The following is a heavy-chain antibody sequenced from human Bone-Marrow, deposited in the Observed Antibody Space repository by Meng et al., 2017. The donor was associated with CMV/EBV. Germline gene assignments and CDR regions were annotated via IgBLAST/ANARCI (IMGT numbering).Heavy chain of an antibody. CDR1: GFTFSSYS. CDR2: IKQDGSEK. D-gene: IGHD3-16*02. Sequence: GGSLRLSCAASGFTFSSYSMNWVRQAPGKGLEWVANIKQDGSEKYYVDSVKGRFTISRDNAKNSLYLQMNSLRAEDTAVYYCARLSPSWGQGTLVTVSS. V-gene: IGHV3-7*01. J-gene: IGHJ5*02. CDR3: ARLSPS.